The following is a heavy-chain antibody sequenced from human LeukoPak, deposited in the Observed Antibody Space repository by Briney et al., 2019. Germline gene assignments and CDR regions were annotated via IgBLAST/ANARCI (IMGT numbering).Heavy chain of an antibody. Sequence: SETLSLTCAVYGGSFSGYYWSWIRQPPGKGLEWIGEINHSGSTNYNPSLKSRVTISVDTSKNQFSLKLSSVTAADTAVYYCARDPIAAAGKYNWFDPWGQGTLVTVSS. V-gene: IGHV4-34*01. CDR3: ARDPIAAAGKYNWFDP. CDR1: GGSFSGYY. D-gene: IGHD6-13*01. J-gene: IGHJ5*02. CDR2: INHSGST.